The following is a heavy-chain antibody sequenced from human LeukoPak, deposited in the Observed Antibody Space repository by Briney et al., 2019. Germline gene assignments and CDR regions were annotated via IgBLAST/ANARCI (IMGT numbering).Heavy chain of an antibody. D-gene: IGHD6-13*01. V-gene: IGHV3-53*01. Sequence: PGGSLRLSCAASGFTVSSNYMSWVRQAPGKGLEWVSVIYSGGSTYYADSVKGRFTISRDNSKNTLYLQMNSLRAEDTAVYYCARLGLYSSSCESRVNMDVWGQGTTVTVSS. CDR1: GFTVSSNY. J-gene: IGHJ6*02. CDR3: ARLGLYSSSCESRVNMDV. CDR2: IYSGGST.